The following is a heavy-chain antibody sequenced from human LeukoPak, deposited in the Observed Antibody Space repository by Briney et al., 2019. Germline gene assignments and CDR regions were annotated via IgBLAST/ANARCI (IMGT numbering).Heavy chain of an antibody. Sequence: GGSLRLPCAASGFTFSRYEMNWVRQAPGKGLEWVSYISSSSSTIYYADSVKGRFTISRDNAKNSLYLQMNSLRAEDTAVYYCARDSIAVAGKPNNFGYWGQGTLVTVSS. CDR1: GFTFSRYE. CDR3: ARDSIAVAGKPNNFGY. V-gene: IGHV3-48*01. CDR2: ISSSSSTI. D-gene: IGHD6-19*01. J-gene: IGHJ4*02.